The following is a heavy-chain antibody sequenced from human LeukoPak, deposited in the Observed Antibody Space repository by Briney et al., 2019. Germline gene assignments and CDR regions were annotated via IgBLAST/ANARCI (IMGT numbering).Heavy chain of an antibody. D-gene: IGHD5/OR15-5a*01. Sequence: GGSLRLSCAASGFTFSSYAMSWVCQAPGKGLEWVSAISGSGGSTYYADSVKGRFTISRDNSKNTLYLQMNSLRAEDSAVYYCAKGIGLPTYYFDYWGQGTLVTVSS. CDR2: ISGSGGST. J-gene: IGHJ4*02. V-gene: IGHV3-23*01. CDR3: AKGIGLPTYYFDY. CDR1: GFTFSSYA.